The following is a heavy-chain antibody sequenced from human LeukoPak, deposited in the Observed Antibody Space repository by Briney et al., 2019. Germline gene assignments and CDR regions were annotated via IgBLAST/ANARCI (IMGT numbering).Heavy chain of an antibody. V-gene: IGHV3-23*01. Sequence: GGSLRLSCAASGFTFSSYAMSWVRQAPGKGLEWVSAISGSGGSTYYADSVKGRFTISRDNSKNTLYLQMNSLGAEDTAVYYCAKVFGDFWSGYYSNYYYYGMDVWGQGTTVTVSS. J-gene: IGHJ6*02. CDR2: ISGSGGST. CDR3: AKVFGDFWSGYYSNYYYYGMDV. CDR1: GFTFSSYA. D-gene: IGHD3-3*01.